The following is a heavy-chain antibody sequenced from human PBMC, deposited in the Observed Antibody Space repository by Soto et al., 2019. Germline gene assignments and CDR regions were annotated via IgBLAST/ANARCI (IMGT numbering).Heavy chain of an antibody. J-gene: IGHJ4*02. CDR1: GFTFSDYY. Sequence: PGGSLRLSCAASGFTFSDYYMSWIRQAPGKGLEWVSYISSGGTTIKYADSVKGPFTISRDNAKHPLYLQMNSVRAEDTAVYYCARDRGYSGYSIDYWGQGALVTVSS. D-gene: IGHD5-12*01. CDR3: ARDRGYSGYSIDY. V-gene: IGHV3-11*01. CDR2: ISSGGTTI.